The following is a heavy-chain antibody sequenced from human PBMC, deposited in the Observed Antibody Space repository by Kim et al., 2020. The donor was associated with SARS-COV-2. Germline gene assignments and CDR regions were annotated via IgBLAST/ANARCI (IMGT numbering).Heavy chain of an antibody. J-gene: IGHJ5*02. D-gene: IGHD6-13*01. V-gene: IGHV1-69*01. CDR3: ARDHSSSWYLWFDP. Sequence: AQKFQGRVTITADESTSTAYMELSSLRSEDTAVYYCARDHSSSWYLWFDPWGQGTLVTVSS.